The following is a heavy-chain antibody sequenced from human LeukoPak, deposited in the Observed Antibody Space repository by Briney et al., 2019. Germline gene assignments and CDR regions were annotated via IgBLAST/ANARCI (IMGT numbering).Heavy chain of an antibody. Sequence: GESLKISCKASGYTFTNYWMGWVRQMPGKGLEYMGIIYPDDSDTRYSPSFKGQVTISADKSINTAYLQWNSLKASDTAMYYCARRDFDYWGQGTLVTVSS. CDR1: GYTFTNYW. J-gene: IGHJ4*02. CDR2: IYPDDSDT. CDR3: ARRDFDY. V-gene: IGHV5-51*01.